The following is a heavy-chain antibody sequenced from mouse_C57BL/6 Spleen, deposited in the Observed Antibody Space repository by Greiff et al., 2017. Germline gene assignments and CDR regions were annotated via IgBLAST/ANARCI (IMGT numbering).Heavy chain of an antibody. Sequence: QVQLQQSGAELVRPGASVTLSCKASGYTFTDYEMHWVKQTPVHGLEWIGAIDPETGGTAYNQKFKGKAILTADKSSSTAYMELRSLTSGDSAVYYCTRWGTRYWGQGTTLTVSS. CDR2: IDPETGGT. CDR3: TRWGTRY. CDR1: GYTFTDYE. D-gene: IGHD3-3*01. J-gene: IGHJ2*01. V-gene: IGHV1-15*01.